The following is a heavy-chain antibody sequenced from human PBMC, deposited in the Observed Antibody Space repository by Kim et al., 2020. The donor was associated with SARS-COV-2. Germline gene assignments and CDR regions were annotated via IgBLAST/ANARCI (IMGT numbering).Heavy chain of an antibody. J-gene: IGHJ4*02. CDR3: ARMGGGNYDSSGYYLDY. D-gene: IGHD3-22*01. Sequence: FQGRVTITADESTSTAYMELSSLRSEDTAVYYCARMGGGNYDSSGYYLDYWGQGTLVTVSS. V-gene: IGHV1-69*01.